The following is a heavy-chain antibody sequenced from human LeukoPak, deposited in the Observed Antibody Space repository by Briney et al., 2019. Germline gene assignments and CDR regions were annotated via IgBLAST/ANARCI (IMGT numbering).Heavy chain of an antibody. CDR2: ISGSGGST. CDR3: ARGPYDYVWGSYRHSVVVDY. CDR1: GFTFSSYA. D-gene: IGHD3-16*02. V-gene: IGHV3-23*01. J-gene: IGHJ4*02. Sequence: GGSLRLSCAASGFTFSSYAMSWVRQAPGKGLEWVSAISGSGGSTYYADSVKGRFTISRDNAKNSLYLQMNSLRAEDTAVYYCARGPYDYVWGSYRHSVVVDYWGQGTLVTVSS.